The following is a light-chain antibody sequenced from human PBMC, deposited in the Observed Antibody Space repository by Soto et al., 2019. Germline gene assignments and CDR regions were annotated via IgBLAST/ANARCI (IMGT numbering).Light chain of an antibody. CDR2: RAS. Sequence: DIQMTQSPSTLSASGGDSVTITCRARPSISSGLAWYQQHTWTAPKLLIYRASSLERGAPSGSRGSGPVTESTLTIRGVHPDECATDYCQGYNSCFYTLGKGTKLDIK. CDR1: PSISSG. V-gene: IGKV1-5*03. J-gene: IGKJ2*01. CDR3: QGYNSCFYT.